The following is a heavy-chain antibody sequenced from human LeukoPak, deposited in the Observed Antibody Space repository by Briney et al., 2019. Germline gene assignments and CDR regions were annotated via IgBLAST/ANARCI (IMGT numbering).Heavy chain of an antibody. CDR1: GFTLSNYW. Sequence: HPGGSLRLSCAASGFTLSNYWMSWVRQAPGRGLEWVANIKQDGSETYYVDSVRGRFTFSRDNAENSVYLHVNSLRAEDTAVYYCVRQMVGASFDYWGQGTLVTVSS. CDR3: VRQMVGASFDY. D-gene: IGHD1-26*01. CDR2: IKQDGSET. V-gene: IGHV3-7*01. J-gene: IGHJ4*02.